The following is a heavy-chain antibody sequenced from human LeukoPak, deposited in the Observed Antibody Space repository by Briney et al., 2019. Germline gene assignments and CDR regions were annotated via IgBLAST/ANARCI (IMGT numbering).Heavy chain of an antibody. CDR1: GGSISRYY. CDR2: IYSSGST. J-gene: IGHJ4*02. D-gene: IGHD3-3*01. CDR3: AKVTYDFWSGYYPHYFDY. Sequence: SETLSLTCTVSGGSISRYYWSWIRQPPGKGLEWIGYIYSSGSTNYSPSLKSRVTITVDTSKSQFSLKLSSVTAADTAVYYCAKVTYDFWSGYYPHYFDYWGQGALVTVSS. V-gene: IGHV4-59*01.